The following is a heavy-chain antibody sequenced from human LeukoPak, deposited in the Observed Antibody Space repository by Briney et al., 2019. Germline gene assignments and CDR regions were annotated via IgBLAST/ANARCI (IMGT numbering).Heavy chain of an antibody. CDR1: GYTFTSYY. CDR3: ARWVYDYVWGSYEYYFDY. D-gene: IGHD3-16*01. V-gene: IGHV1-46*01. CDR2: INPSGGST. Sequence: ASVKVSCKASGYTFTSYYMHWVRQAPGQGLEWMGIINPSGGSTSYAQKFQGRVTMTRDTSTSTVYMELSSLRSEDTAVYYCARWVYDYVWGSYEYYFDYWGQGTLVTVSS. J-gene: IGHJ4*02.